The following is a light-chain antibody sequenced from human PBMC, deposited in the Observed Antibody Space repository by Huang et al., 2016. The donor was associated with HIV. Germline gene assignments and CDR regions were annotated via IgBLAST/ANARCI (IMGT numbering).Light chain of an antibody. Sequence: DIVLTQSPDFQSVTPKEKVTITCRASPSIGNSLHWYQQKPGQSPSLLIKYASQSISGVPSRFSGSGFGTDFTLTINSLESEDAATYYCHQSRSFPYTFGQGTRLEIK. CDR3: HQSRSFPYT. CDR2: YAS. CDR1: PSIGNS. J-gene: IGKJ2*01. V-gene: IGKV6-21*02.